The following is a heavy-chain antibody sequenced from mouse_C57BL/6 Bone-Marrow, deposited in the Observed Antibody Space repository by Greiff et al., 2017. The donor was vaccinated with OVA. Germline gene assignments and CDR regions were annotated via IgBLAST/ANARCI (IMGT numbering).Heavy chain of an antibody. CDR2: IYPGSGST. V-gene: IGHV1-55*01. J-gene: IGHJ2*01. D-gene: IGHD3-1*01. CDR1: GYTFTSYW. CDR3: ASREGYAMPDY. Sequence: QVHVKQPGAELVKPGASVKMSCKASGYTFTSYWITWVKQRPGQGLEWIGDIYPGSGSTNYNEKFKSKATLTVDTSSSTAYMQLSSLTSEDSAVYYCASREGYAMPDYWGQGTTLTVSS.